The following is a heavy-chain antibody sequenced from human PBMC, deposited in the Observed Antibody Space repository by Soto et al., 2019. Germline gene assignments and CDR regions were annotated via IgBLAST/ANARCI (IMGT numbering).Heavy chain of an antibody. D-gene: IGHD6-19*01. CDR3: ARHTVTHRGYSSGWLDY. J-gene: IGHJ4*02. CDR2: IYYSGST. CDR1: GGSISSVGYY. Sequence: PSETLSLTCTVSGGSISSVGYYWSWIRPHPGEGLEWIGYIYYSGSTNYIPSLKSRVTISVDTSKNQFSLRLSSVTAADTAVYYCARHTVTHRGYSSGWLDYWGQGTLVTVSS. V-gene: IGHV4-61*08.